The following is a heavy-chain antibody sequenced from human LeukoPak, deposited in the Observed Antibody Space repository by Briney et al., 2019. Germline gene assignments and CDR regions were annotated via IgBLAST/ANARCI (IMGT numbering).Heavy chain of an antibody. CDR2: IYYSGST. D-gene: IGHD3-22*01. CDR1: GGSISSYY. CDR3: ARSEYYYDSSGYRTYYYYGMAV. Sequence: SETLSLTCTVSGGSISSYYWSWIRQPPGKGLEWIGYIYYSGSTNYNPSLKSRVTISVDTSKNQFSLKLSSVTAADTAVYYCARSEYYYDSSGYRTYYYYGMAVWGQGTTVTVSS. V-gene: IGHV4-59*01. J-gene: IGHJ6*02.